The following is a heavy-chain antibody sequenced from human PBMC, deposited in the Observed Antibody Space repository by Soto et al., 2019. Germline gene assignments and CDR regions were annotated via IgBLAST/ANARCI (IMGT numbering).Heavy chain of an antibody. V-gene: IGHV1-18*01. CDR3: VRVGSTDHDRACVD. J-gene: IGHJ4*02. CDR2: ISGSNGRT. D-gene: IGHD6-6*01. Sequence: QVQLVQSGPEVRKPGASVKVSCKTSGYTFRNFGVTWVRQAPGQRLEWLGWISGSNGRTYYAEKFQGRLTLTTDTSTNTAYMELRSLRSDDTALFYCVRVGSTDHDRACVDWGQGTLGTVS. CDR1: GYTFRNFG.